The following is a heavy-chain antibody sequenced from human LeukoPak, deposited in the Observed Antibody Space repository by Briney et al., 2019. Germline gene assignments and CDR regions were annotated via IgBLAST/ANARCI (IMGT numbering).Heavy chain of an antibody. Sequence: PGGSLRLSCAASGFTFSNAWMSWVRQAPGKGLEWVGRIKSKTDGGTTDYAAPVKGRFTISRDDSKNTLYLQMNSLKTEDTAVYYCTTYWYSSSRLLFDYWGQGTLVTVSS. V-gene: IGHV3-15*01. D-gene: IGHD6-13*01. CDR2: IKSKTDGGTT. CDR3: TTYWYSSSRLLFDY. J-gene: IGHJ4*02. CDR1: GFTFSNAW.